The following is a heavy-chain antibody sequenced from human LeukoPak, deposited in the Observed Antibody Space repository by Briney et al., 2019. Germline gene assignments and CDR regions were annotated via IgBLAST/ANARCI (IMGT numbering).Heavy chain of an antibody. CDR1: GFTFSSYS. J-gene: IGHJ6*03. Sequence: AGGPLRLSCAASGFTFSSYSMNWVRQAPGKGLEWVSYISSSSSTIYYADSVKGRFTISRDNSKNTLYLQMNSLRAEDTALYYCAKDAFLRPAAGRMGGYYYYYMDVWGKGTTVTISS. CDR3: AKDAFLRPAAGRMGGYYYYYMDV. D-gene: IGHD6-13*01. CDR2: ISSSSSTI. V-gene: IGHV3-48*01.